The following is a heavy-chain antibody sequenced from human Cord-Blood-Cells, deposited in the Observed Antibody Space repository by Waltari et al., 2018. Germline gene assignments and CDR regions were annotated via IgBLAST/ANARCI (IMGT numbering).Heavy chain of an antibody. D-gene: IGHD6-13*01. CDR1: GVYFSGYY. J-gene: IGHJ4*02. V-gene: IGHV4-34*01. CDR3: ARDGVWSSSWYAEHD. CDR2: INHSGST. Sequence: QLQLQQWGAALLKPSETLSLTCAAYGVYFSGYYWSWIRHPPGKGLEWIGEINHSGSTNYNPSLKSRVTISVDTSKNQFSLKLSSVTAADTAVYYCARDGVWSSSWYAEHDWGQGTLVTVSS.